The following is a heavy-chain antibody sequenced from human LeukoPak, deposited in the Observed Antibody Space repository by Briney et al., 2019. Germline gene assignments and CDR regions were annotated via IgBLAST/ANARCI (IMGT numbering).Heavy chain of an antibody. D-gene: IGHD3-10*02. Sequence: PGGSLRLSCAASGFTFSSHGMHWVRQAPGKGLEWVADISYDGSNKYYADSVKGRFTISRDNSKNTLYLRMISLRGEDTAVYYCAQCSVYWGQGTLVSVSS. CDR3: AQCSVY. V-gene: IGHV3-30*03. CDR2: ISYDGSNK. J-gene: IGHJ4*02. CDR1: GFTFSSHG.